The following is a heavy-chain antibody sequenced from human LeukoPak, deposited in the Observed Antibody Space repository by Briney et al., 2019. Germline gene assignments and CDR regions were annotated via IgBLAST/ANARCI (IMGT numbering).Heavy chain of an antibody. CDR2: IYSSGSA. V-gene: IGHV4-38-2*02. CDR3: ARDVRYASGWSTPES. Sequence: PSETLSLTCAVSGYSISSGYYWGWIRQPPGKGLEWIGRIYSSGSANYSPSLKNRVSMSIDTSNNHFSLNLTSVTAADTALYFCARDVRYASGWSTPESWGQGTLVTVSS. D-gene: IGHD6-19*01. CDR1: GYSISSGYY. J-gene: IGHJ5*02.